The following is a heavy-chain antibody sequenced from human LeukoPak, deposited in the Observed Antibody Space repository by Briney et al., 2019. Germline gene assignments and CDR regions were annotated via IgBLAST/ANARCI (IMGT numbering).Heavy chain of an antibody. Sequence: ASVKVSCKASGYTFTSYYMHWVRQAPGQGLEWMGIINPSGGSTSYAQKFQGRVTMTRDTSTSTVYMELSSLRSEDTAVYYCARDRSRRPYCSGGSCYAGHAFDIWGQGTMVTVSS. CDR1: GYTFTSYY. CDR3: ARDRSRRPYCSGGSCYAGHAFDI. V-gene: IGHV1-46*01. D-gene: IGHD2-15*01. CDR2: INPSGGST. J-gene: IGHJ3*02.